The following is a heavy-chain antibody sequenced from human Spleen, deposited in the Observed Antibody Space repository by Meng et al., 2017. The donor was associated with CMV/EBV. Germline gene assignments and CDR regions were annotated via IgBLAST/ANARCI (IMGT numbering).Heavy chain of an antibody. J-gene: IGHJ4*02. D-gene: IGHD3-22*01. CDR2: ISGSTNYI. CDR1: GFTFNSYT. V-gene: IGHV3-21*01. CDR3: ARDRKYYYDSTTYSEMDC. Sequence: GESLKISCAASGFTFNSYTMNWVRQTPGKGLEWVSSISGSTNYIYYADSVRGRFTMSRDNAKNSVSLQMNSLRAEDTAVYYCARDRKYYYDSTTYSEMDCWGQRTLVEVSA.